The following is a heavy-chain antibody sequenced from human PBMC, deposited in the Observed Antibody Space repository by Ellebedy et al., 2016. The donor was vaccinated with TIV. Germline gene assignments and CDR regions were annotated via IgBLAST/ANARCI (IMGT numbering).Heavy chain of an antibody. Sequence: LRLSXNVSGGSITSVGYYWSWIRQHPGKGLDWIGYIYYTGNTYYNPSLKSRVNISRDTSKNQFSLKLSSVTAADTAVYYCASCSGGTCSFDSWGQGTLVIASS. CDR1: GGSITSVGYY. V-gene: IGHV4-31*03. CDR2: IYYTGNT. CDR3: ASCSGGTCSFDS. J-gene: IGHJ4*02. D-gene: IGHD2-15*01.